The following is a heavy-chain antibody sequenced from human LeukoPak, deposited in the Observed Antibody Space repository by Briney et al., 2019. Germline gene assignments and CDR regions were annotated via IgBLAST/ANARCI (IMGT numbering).Heavy chain of an antibody. CDR1: GFSFDDYG. CDR2: INWNGDST. Sequence: GGSLRLSCVASGFSFDDYGMMWVRQAPGKGLEWVSGINWNGDSTAYADSVTGRFTISRDDSKNSLYLQMNSLRTEDTALYYCAKGARNDSYYSPFDYWGQGTLVTVSS. CDR3: AKGARNDSYYSPFDY. V-gene: IGHV3-20*04. D-gene: IGHD3-22*01. J-gene: IGHJ4*02.